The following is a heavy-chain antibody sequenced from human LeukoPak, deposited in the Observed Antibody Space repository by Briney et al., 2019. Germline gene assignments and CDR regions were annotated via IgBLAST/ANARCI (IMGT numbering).Heavy chain of an antibody. Sequence: ASVKVSCKASGYTFTSYDINWVRQATGQGLEWMGWMNPNSGNTGYAQKFQGRVTMTRDTSTSTVYMELSSLRSEDTAVYYCARSLDYGGNEDWFDPWGQGTLVTVSS. J-gene: IGHJ5*02. CDR1: GYTFTSYD. V-gene: IGHV1-8*01. CDR2: MNPNSGNT. D-gene: IGHD4-23*01. CDR3: ARSLDYGGNEDWFDP.